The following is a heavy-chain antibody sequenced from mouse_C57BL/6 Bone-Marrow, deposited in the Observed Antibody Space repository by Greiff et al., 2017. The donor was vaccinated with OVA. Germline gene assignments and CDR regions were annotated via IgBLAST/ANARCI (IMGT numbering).Heavy chain of an antibody. Sequence: VQLKQSGAELVRPGASVKLSCTASGFNIKDDYMHWVKQRPEQGLEWIGWIDPENGDTEYASKFQGKATITADTSSNTAYLQLSSLTSEDTAVDYCIYYCGPWYFDVWGTGTTVTVSS. CDR2: IDPENGDT. V-gene: IGHV14-4*01. J-gene: IGHJ1*03. CDR1: GFNIKDDY. CDR3: IYYCGPWYFDV. D-gene: IGHD1-1*01.